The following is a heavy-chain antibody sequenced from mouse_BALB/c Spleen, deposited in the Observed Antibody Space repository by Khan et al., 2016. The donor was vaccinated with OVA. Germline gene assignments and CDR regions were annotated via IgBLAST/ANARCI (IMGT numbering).Heavy chain of an antibody. CDR2: IYPGTDNT. Sequence: VQLQESGGELVRPGASVNLSCKTSGYIFTSYWIHWVRQRSGQGLEWIARIYPGTDNTYYNENLKDKATLTADKSSSTAYMQLSSLKSEDSAVYFCAREEALYYFDYWGQGTTLTVSS. CDR1: GYIFTSYW. V-gene: IGHV1S132*01. CDR3: AREEALYYFDY. J-gene: IGHJ2*01. D-gene: IGHD3-2*02.